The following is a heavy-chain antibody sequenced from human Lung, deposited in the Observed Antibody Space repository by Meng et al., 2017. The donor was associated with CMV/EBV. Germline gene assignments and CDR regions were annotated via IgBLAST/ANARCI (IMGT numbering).Heavy chain of an antibody. D-gene: IGHD3-10*01. Sequence: GPLDESGPGLVKPSQTLSLTCTVSGGSISSGGYYWSWIRQHPGKGLEWIGYIHSSGSTYYNPSLRSRLTISVDTSKNQFSLKLSSVTAADTAVYYCARASYGSGSPLGESWFDPWGQGTLVTVSS. V-gene: IGHV4-31*03. CDR3: ARASYGSGSPLGESWFDP. J-gene: IGHJ5*02. CDR1: GGSISSGGYY. CDR2: IHSSGST.